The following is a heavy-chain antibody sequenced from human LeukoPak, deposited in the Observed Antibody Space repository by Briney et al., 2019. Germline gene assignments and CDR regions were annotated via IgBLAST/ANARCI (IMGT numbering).Heavy chain of an antibody. Sequence: GRSLGLSCGASGFTFSGFAMHWVRQAPGKGLEWVRVISYVGTNKYYADSAKGRFTISRDNTKHTMYLQMNSLRPEDTTVYYCARDPASGSYYNDAVDDWGHATLVTVSS. CDR3: ARDPASGSYYNDAVDD. D-gene: IGHD3-10*01. CDR2: ISYVGTNK. CDR1: GFTFSGFA. J-gene: IGHJ4*03. V-gene: IGHV3-30-3*01.